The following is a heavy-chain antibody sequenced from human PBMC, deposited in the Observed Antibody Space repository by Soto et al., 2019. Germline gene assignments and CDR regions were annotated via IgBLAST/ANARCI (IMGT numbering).Heavy chain of an antibody. CDR2: FFHSGRT. CDR3: GRTDSSGSWAAWY. CDR1: GDSVTSGSYC. J-gene: IGHJ4*01. D-gene: IGHD3-22*01. V-gene: IGHV4-61*01. Sequence: SETLSLTCTVSGDSVTSGSYCWTCIRQPPVKGLEWIGYFFHSGRTNYNPSLKSRVTISVDTSKNQFSLKLNSVAAADTAVYYCGRTDSSGSWAAWYWGQGTVVTVSS.